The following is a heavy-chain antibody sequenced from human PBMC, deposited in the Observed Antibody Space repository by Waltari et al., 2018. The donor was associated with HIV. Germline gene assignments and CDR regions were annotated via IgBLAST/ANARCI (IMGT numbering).Heavy chain of an antibody. V-gene: IGHV3-9*01. J-gene: IGHJ6*02. CDR3: VKDGASTIFGVLNGMDV. CDR1: GITFDDYA. Sequence: EVQLVESGGGSVQPGRSLRLSCTASGITFDDYAMHWVRQPTGKALEWVSGISWNSGDIAYADSVKGRFTISRDNTKNSLFLQMNSVRVEDTALYYCVKDGASTIFGVLNGMDVWGQGTTVTVSS. D-gene: IGHD3-3*01. CDR2: ISWNSGDI.